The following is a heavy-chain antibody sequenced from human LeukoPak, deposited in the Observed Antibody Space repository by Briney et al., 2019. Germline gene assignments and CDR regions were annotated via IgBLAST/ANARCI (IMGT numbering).Heavy chain of an antibody. Sequence: SETLSLTCTVSGGSISSGGYYWSWIRQHPGKGLEWTGYIYYSGSTYYNPSLKSRVTISVDTSKNQFSLKLSSVTAADTAVYYCARLAARPSYYFDYWGQGTLVTVSS. V-gene: IGHV4-31*03. CDR1: GGSISSGGYY. CDR3: ARLAARPSYYFDY. J-gene: IGHJ4*02. CDR2: IYYSGST. D-gene: IGHD6-6*01.